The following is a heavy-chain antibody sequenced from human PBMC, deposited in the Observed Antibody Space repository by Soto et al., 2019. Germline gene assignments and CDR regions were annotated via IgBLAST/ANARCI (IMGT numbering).Heavy chain of an antibody. CDR2: VSSSGSYT. D-gene: IGHD1-26*01. Sequence: QMQLVESGGGLVKPGGSLRVSCAASGFNFGDCYMSWIRQAPGKGLEWVAFVSSSGSYTKYSDSVGGRLTVSRDNGKNSLHLQLNSLRVDDTAVYYCARLRVGVNWYFDLWGRGTLVTVSS. CDR3: ARLRVGVNWYFDL. CDR1: GFNFGDCY. J-gene: IGHJ2*01. V-gene: IGHV3-11*06.